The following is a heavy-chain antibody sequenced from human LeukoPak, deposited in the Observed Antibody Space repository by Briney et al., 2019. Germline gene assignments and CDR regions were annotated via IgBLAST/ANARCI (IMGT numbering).Heavy chain of an antibody. D-gene: IGHD3-3*01. Sequence: GGSLRLSCAASGFTFSNYWMHWVRQAPGKGLVWVSRINSDGSSTSYADSVKGRFTISRDNAKNTLYLQMNSLRAEDTAVYYCARVGYDFWSGYYPYFDYWGQGTLVTVSS. CDR2: INSDGSST. CDR1: GFTFSNYW. CDR3: ARVGYDFWSGYYPYFDY. J-gene: IGHJ4*02. V-gene: IGHV3-74*01.